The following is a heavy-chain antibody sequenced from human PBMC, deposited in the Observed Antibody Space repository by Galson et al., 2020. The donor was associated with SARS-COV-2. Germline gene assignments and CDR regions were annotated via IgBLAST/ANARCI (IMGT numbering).Heavy chain of an antibody. CDR2: IDPNTGDT. J-gene: IGHJ3*02. CDR1: EYTFSDYF. D-gene: IGHD2-15*01. CDR3: ARGKHDATLYVFDI. Sequence: GESLKISCKASEYTFSDYFIHWVRQAPGQGPEWMGWIDPNTGDTNYAQKFQGRVTMARDTSISTVFLELNSLRSDDKAIYYCARGKHDATLYVFDIWGQGTLVTVSS. V-gene: IGHV1-2*02.